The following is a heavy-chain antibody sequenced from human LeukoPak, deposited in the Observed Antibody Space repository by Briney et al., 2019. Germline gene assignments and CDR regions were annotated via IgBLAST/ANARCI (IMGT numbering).Heavy chain of an antibody. Sequence: GASVKVSCKASAYTFTGYYMHWVRQAPGQGLEWMGWIYPNSGGTNYARKFQGRVTMTRDTSISTAYMELSRLRSDDTAVYYCARSEQFPYYMDVWGKGTTVTVSS. CDR2: IYPNSGGT. CDR3: ARSEQFPYYMDV. CDR1: AYTFTGYY. D-gene: IGHD6-19*01. V-gene: IGHV1-2*02. J-gene: IGHJ6*03.